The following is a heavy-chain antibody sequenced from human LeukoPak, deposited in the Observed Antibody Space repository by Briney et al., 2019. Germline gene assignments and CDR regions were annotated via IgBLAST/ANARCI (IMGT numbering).Heavy chain of an antibody. V-gene: IGHV1-18*01. J-gene: IGHJ4*02. CDR1: GYTFNTYG. D-gene: IGHD5-24*01. Sequence: GASVKVSCKASGYTFNTYGISWVRQAPGQGLEWMGWIGTENAYTIYAEKFQGRVTLTTDTSTTTVHMELRSLRSDDTAVHYCARDRERGFDYWGQGSLVTVSS. CDR2: IGTENAYT. CDR3: ARDRERGFDY.